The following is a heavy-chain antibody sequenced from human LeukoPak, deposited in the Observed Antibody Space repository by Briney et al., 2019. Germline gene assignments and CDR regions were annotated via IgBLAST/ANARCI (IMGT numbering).Heavy chain of an antibody. CDR2: IYSGGNT. Sequence: GGSLRLSCTVSGFTFSGNSMSWVRQAPGKGLEWVSFIYSGGNTHYSDSVKGRFTISRDNSKKTLYLQMNSLRAEDTAVYYCARRAGDYSHPYDYWGQGTLVTVSS. J-gene: IGHJ4*02. CDR1: GFTFSGNS. V-gene: IGHV3-53*01. D-gene: IGHD3-22*01. CDR3: ARRAGDYSHPYDY.